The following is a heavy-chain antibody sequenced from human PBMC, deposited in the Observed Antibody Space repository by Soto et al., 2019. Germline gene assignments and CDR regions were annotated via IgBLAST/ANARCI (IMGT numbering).Heavy chain of an antibody. J-gene: IGHJ4*02. CDR1: GFTFSSYA. D-gene: IGHD3-9*01. CDR2: ISGSGGST. Sequence: GGSLRLSCAASGFTFSSYAMSWVRQAPGKGLEWVSAISGSGGSTYYADSVKGRFTISRDNSKNTLYLQMNSLRAEDTAVYYCAKDPRPQLRYFDPHSYFDYWGQGTLVTVSS. V-gene: IGHV3-23*01. CDR3: AKDPRPQLRYFDPHSYFDY.